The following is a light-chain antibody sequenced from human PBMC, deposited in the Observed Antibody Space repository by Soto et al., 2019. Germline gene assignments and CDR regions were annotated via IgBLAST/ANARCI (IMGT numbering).Light chain of an antibody. CDR3: LQHNTYPWT. CDR2: AAS. Sequence: DIQMTQSPSTLSASVGDRVTITCRASQSINGWLAWYQQKPGKAPRRLIYAASSLQSGVPSRFRGSGSGTEFTLTISRLQPEDFETYYCLQHNTYPWTFGQGTKVDIK. V-gene: IGKV1-5*01. J-gene: IGKJ1*01. CDR1: QSINGW.